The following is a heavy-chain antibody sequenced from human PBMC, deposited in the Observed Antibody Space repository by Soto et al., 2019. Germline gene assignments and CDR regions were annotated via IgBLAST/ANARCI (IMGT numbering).Heavy chain of an antibody. J-gene: IGHJ4*02. Sequence: ASVKVSCKASGGTFSSYAISWVRQAPGQGLEWMGGIIPIFGTANYVQKFQGRVTITADESTSTAYMELSSLRSEDTAVYYCARAAGGYSYGYPWYFDYWGQGTLVTVSS. V-gene: IGHV1-69*13. CDR3: ARAAGGYSYGYPWYFDY. CDR1: GGTFSSYA. CDR2: IIPIFGTA. D-gene: IGHD5-18*01.